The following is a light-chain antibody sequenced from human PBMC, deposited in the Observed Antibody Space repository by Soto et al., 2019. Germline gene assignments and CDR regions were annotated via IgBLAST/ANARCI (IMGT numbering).Light chain of an antibody. CDR3: SSYTSSRTLYV. Sequence: QSVLTQPASVSGSPGQSITISCTGTSSDVGGYDSVCWYQQHPGKAPKVMIYGVTNRPSGVSNRFSGSKSGNTASLTISGLQAEDEADYYCSSYTSSRTLYVFGNGTKVTVL. V-gene: IGLV2-14*01. J-gene: IGLJ1*01. CDR2: GVT. CDR1: SSDVGGYDS.